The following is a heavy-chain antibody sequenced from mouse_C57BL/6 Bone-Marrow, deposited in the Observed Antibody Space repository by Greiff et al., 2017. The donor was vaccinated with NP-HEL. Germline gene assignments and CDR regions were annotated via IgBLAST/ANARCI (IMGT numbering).Heavy chain of an antibody. CDR2: INPGSGGT. CDR3: ASPYSSGAWFAY. V-gene: IGHV1-54*01. J-gene: IGHJ3*01. D-gene: IGHD3-2*02. CDR1: GYAFTNYL. Sequence: QVQLQQSGAELVRPGTSVKVSCKASGYAFTNYLIEWVKQRPGQGLEWIGVINPGSGGTNYNEKFKGKATLTADKSSSTAYMQLSSLTSEDSAVYFCASPYSSGAWFAYWGQGTLVTVSA.